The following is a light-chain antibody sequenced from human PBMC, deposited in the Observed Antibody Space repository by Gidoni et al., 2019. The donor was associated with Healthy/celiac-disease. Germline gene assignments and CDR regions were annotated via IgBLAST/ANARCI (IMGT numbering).Light chain of an antibody. CDR2: ATS. V-gene: IGKV1-8*01. CDR3: QQYYSYPRT. Sequence: AIRLTPAPSSFSASTGDRVTITCRASQGISSYLGWYQQKPGKAPKLLIYATSTLQSGVPSRFSSSSSGTEFTLTISCLQSEDFATYYCQQYYSYPRTFGQGTKVEIK. CDR1: QGISSY. J-gene: IGKJ1*01.